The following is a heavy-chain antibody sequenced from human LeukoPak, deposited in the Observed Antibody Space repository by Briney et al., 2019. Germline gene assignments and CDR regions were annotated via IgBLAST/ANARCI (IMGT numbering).Heavy chain of an antibody. CDR1: GFTFSDYY. CDR2: ISSRGSTT. Sequence: KPGGSLRLSCAAAGFTFSDYYMSWIRQAPGKGLEWVSYISSRGSTTYYADSVKGRFTISRDNAKNSLYLQMNSLRAEDTAVYYCARATSPFTYYYGSGTKRGAFDIWGQGTMVTVSS. CDR3: ARATSPFTYYYGSGTKRGAFDI. V-gene: IGHV3-11*04. J-gene: IGHJ3*02. D-gene: IGHD3-10*01.